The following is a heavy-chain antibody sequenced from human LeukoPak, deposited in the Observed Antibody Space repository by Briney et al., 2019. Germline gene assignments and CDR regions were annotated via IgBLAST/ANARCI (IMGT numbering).Heavy chain of an antibody. CDR1: GGSISTSSYY. D-gene: IGHD3-10*01. V-gene: IGHV4-39*01. CDR3: ARHRWMEVYGSGSYYVDY. CDR2: IYHSRST. J-gene: IGHJ4*02. Sequence: SETLSLTCTVSGGSISTSSYYWGWLRQPPGKGLEWIGSIYHSRSTYYNASLKSRATISADTSKNQFSLKLSSVTAADTVVYYCARHRWMEVYGSGSYYVDYWGQGTLVTVSS.